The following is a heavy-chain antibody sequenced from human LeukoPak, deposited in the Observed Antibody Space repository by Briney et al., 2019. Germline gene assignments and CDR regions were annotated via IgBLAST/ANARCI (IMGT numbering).Heavy chain of an antibody. CDR3: ARPKVRVAGDDALDI. Sequence: GESLKISCKVSGYSFTSYWIGGARQMPGKGLEWMGIIYPGDSDTRYGPSFQGQVTISADKSISTAYLQWSSLKDADTAMYYFARPKVRVAGDDALDIWGQGTMVTVSS. J-gene: IGHJ3*02. V-gene: IGHV5-51*01. CDR1: GYSFTSYW. CDR2: IYPGDSDT. D-gene: IGHD3-10*01.